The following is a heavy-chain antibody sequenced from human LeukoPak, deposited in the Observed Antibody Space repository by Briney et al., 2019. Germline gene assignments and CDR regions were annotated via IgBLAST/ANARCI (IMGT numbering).Heavy chain of an antibody. J-gene: IGHJ4*02. D-gene: IGHD4-11*01. CDR1: GYTFNNYG. CDR2: ISAYNGNT. CDR3: ARAATTYFDY. Sequence: ASVKVSCKASGYTFNNYGISWVRQAPGQGLEWMGRISAYNGNTNYAQKVQDRVTMTTDTSTRTAYMELKSLTSDDTAVYYCARAATTYFDYWGQGTLVTVSS. V-gene: IGHV1-18*01.